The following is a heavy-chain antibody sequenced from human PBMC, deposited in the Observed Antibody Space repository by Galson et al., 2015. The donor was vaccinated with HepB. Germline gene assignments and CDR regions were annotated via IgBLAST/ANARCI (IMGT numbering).Heavy chain of an antibody. D-gene: IGHD2-15*01. Sequence: SLRLSCAASGFAFDNYAMTWVRQAPGKGLEWVSSITNSGSHTYYADSVRGRFTLSRDNSKNTVSLQMSSLSADDTAVYYCATDAIRASLHMWYFHYWVPGTLVVVSS. CDR3: ATDAIRASLHMWYFHY. V-gene: IGHV3-23*01. CDR1: GFAFDNYA. CDR2: ITNSGSHT. J-gene: IGHJ4*02.